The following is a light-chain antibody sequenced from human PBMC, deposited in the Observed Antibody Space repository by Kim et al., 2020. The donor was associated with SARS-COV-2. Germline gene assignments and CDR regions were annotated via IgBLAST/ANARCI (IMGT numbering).Light chain of an antibody. V-gene: IGLV3-19*01. J-gene: IGLJ3*02. CDR3: SSRDSSGDHLV. Sequence: ALGQTVKITCQGDSLKSYYVSWYQQKPGQTPLLVMYGGNHRPSGIPDRFSSSRTGSTASLTITGAQAGDEADYYCSSRDSSGDHLVFGGGTKLTVL. CDR2: GGN. CDR1: SLKSYY.